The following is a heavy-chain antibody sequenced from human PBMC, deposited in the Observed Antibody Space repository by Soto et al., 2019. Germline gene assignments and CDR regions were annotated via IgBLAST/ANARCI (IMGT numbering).Heavy chain of an antibody. J-gene: IGHJ4*02. CDR1: GFTFSDHY. CDR3: VRTSHYGSGSWNFDY. Sequence: EVQLVESGGGLVQPGGSLRLSCAASGFTFSDHYMDWVRQAPGKGLEWVGRTRNKANSYSTEYAASVRGRFTISRDESKNSQYLQMNSLKTEHTAVYYCVRTSHYGSGSWNFDYWGQGTLVTVSS. D-gene: IGHD3-10*01. V-gene: IGHV3-72*01. CDR2: TRNKANSYST.